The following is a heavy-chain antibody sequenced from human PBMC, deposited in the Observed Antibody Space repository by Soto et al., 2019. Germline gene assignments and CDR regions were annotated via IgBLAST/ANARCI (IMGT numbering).Heavy chain of an antibody. J-gene: IGHJ3*01. CDR1: GFTFDDYA. CDR3: TNGASTSCFSAFDL. CDR2: ISWNSGNI. Sequence: EVQLVESGGGLVQPGRSLRLSCTASGFTFDDYAMHWVRQAPGKGLEWVSSISWNSGNIVYADSVRGRFTISRDNDKHSLHLKMNSLRAEETALYYCTNGASTSCFSAFDLWGQGTMVTVSS. D-gene: IGHD2-2*01. V-gene: IGHV3-9*01.